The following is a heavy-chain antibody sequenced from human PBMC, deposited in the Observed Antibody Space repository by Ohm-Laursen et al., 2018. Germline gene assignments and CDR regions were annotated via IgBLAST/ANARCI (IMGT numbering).Heavy chain of an antibody. CDR1: GFTFNTFT. D-gene: IGHD1-26*01. J-gene: IGHJ4*02. Sequence: SLRLSCSASGFTFNTFTMNWVRQAPGKGLEWVSYINSRSSTMNYADSVKGRFAVSRDNARFSLYLQMNSLRAEDTAVYYCARAAGSYPYYFDYWGQGTLVTVSS. CDR2: INSRSSTM. CDR3: ARAAGSYPYYFDY. V-gene: IGHV3-48*01.